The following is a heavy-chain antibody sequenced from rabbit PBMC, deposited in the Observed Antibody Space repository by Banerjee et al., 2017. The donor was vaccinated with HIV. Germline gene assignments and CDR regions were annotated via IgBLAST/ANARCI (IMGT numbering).Heavy chain of an antibody. CDR1: GFDFSSYG. D-gene: IGHD6-1*01. Sequence: QEQLVESGGGLVQPGGSLKLSCKASGFDFSSYGVSWVRQAPGKGLEWIGTIYAGSSGSAYYANWVNGRFTISKAASTTVTLQMTSLTAADTATYFCARDDYSVGFAGYLDLWGQGTLVTVS. CDR2: IYAGSSGSA. J-gene: IGHJ4*01. CDR3: ARDDYSVGFAGYLDL. V-gene: IGHV1S45*01.